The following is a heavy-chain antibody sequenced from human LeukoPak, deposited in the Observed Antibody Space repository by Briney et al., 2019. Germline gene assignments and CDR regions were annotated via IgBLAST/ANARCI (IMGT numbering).Heavy chain of an antibody. CDR3: AREIAVAGMDY. Sequence: GGSLRLSCAASGFTFSSYAMSWVRQAPGKGLEWVSSISSSSSYIYYADSVKGRFTISRDNAKNSLYLQMNSLRAEDTAVYYCAREIAVAGMDYWGQGTLVTVSS. J-gene: IGHJ4*02. V-gene: IGHV3-21*01. D-gene: IGHD6-19*01. CDR1: GFTFSSYA. CDR2: ISSSSSYI.